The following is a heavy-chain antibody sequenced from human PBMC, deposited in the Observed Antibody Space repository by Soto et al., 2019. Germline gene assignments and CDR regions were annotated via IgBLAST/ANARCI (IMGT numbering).Heavy chain of an antibody. CDR2: ISWTSGSI. CDR3: AKAGFWSGYYSLVDY. D-gene: IGHD3-3*01. V-gene: IGHV3-9*01. Sequence: EVQLVESGGGLVQPGRSLRLSCAASGFTFDDYVMHWVRQAPGKGLHLVSGISWTSGSIGYADSVKGRFTISRDNAKNSLYLQTNSLRAEDTALYYCAKAGFWSGYYSLVDYWGQGTLFTVAS. CDR1: GFTFDDYV. J-gene: IGHJ4*02.